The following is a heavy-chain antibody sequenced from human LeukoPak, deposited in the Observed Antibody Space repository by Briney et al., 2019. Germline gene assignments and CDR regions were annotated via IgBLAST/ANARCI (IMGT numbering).Heavy chain of an antibody. CDR3: ARLRVQLWLDESFDYYGMDV. D-gene: IGHD5-18*01. CDR2: IWYDGSNK. Sequence: GRSLRLSCAASGFTFSSYGMHWVRQAPGKGLEWVAVIWYDGSNKYYADSVKGRFTISRDNSKNTLYLQMNSLRAEDTAVYYCARLRVQLWLDESFDYYGMDVWGQGTTVTVSS. J-gene: IGHJ6*02. CDR1: GFTFSSYG. V-gene: IGHV3-30*19.